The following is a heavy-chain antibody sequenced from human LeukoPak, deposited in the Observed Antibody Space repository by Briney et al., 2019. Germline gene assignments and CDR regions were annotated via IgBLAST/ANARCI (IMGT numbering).Heavy chain of an antibody. CDR3: ARSLIAAAGRGFDY. D-gene: IGHD6-13*01. CDR1: GYTFTGYY. CDR2: INPSSGDT. V-gene: IGHV1-2*02. J-gene: IGHJ4*02. Sequence: ASVKVSCKTSGYTFTGYYMHWVRQAPGQGLEWMGWINPSSGDTKYAQKFQGRVTMTRDTSISTAYMELRSLRSDDTAVYYCARSLIAAAGRGFDYWGQGTLVTVSS.